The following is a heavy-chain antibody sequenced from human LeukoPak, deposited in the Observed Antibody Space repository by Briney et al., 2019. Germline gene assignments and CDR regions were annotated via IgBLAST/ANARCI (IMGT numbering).Heavy chain of an antibody. CDR3: ARDLRGYPY. Sequence: GGSLRLSCAASGFTFSSYSMNWVRQAPGKGLEWVSSISRSSNYKYYADSVKGRFTISRDNAKNSLYLQMTSLRAEDTAVYYCARDLRGYPYWGQGTLVTVSS. CDR1: GFTFSSYS. CDR2: ISRSSNYK. V-gene: IGHV3-21*01. J-gene: IGHJ1*01. D-gene: IGHD3-22*01.